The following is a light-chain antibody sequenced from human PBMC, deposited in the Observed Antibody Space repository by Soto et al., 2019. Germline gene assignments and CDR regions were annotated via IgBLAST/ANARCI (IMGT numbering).Light chain of an antibody. Sequence: EIVMTQYPATLSVSPGERVTLSCRSSESLSTYVAWYQQKPGQAPRLLIYGASTKATCIPARFSGSGSATDFTLTISSLQSEDFAVYYCQSYNDWPFTFGQGTKLEI. V-gene: IGKV3-15*01. CDR2: GAS. J-gene: IGKJ2*01. CDR1: ESLSTY. CDR3: QSYNDWPFT.